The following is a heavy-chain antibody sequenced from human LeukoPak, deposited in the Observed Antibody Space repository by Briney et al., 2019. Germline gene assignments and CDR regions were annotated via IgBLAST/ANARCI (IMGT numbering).Heavy chain of an antibody. V-gene: IGHV3-66*02. CDR2: IYSGGTT. CDR3: ARDDLLTTVDY. J-gene: IGHJ4*02. Sequence: GGSLRLSCAASGFSVSSNYMTWVRQAPGKGLEWVSVIYSGGTTYFADSVKGRFTISRDNSKSTLHLQMNNLRVEDTAVYYCARDDLLTTVDYWGQGTLVTVSS. CDR1: GFSVSSNY. D-gene: IGHD4-17*01.